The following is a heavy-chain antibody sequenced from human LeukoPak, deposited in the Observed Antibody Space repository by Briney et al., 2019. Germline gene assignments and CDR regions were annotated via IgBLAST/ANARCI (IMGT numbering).Heavy chain of an antibody. V-gene: IGHV4-30-2*01. D-gene: IGHD5-18*01. Sequence: MSSETLSLTCTVSGGSISSGGYYWSWIRQPPGKGLEWIGYIYHSGSTYYNPSLKSRVTISVDRSKDQFSLKLSSVTAADTAVYYCARVDTATYDAFDIWGQGTMVTVSS. CDR2: IYHSGST. J-gene: IGHJ3*02. CDR3: ARVDTATYDAFDI. CDR1: GGSISSGGYY.